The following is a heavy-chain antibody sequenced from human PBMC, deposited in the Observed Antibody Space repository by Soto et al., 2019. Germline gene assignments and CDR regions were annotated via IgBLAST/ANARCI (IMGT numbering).Heavy chain of an antibody. CDR3: AHKDSGSGSYGDDAFDI. CDR1: GFSLSTSGVG. Sequence: QITLKESGPTLVKPTQTLTLTCTFSGFSLSTSGVGVGWIRQPPGKALEWLALIYWDDDKRYSPSLKSRLTITKXXTXHXXVPTMSNMDPVDTATYYCAHKDSGSGSYGDDAFDIWGQGTMVTVSS. D-gene: IGHD3-10*01. J-gene: IGHJ3*02. CDR2: IYWDDDK. V-gene: IGHV2-5*02.